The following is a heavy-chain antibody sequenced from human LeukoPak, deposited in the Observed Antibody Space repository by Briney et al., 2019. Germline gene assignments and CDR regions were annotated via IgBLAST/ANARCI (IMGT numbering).Heavy chain of an antibody. CDR1: GYTSTSYG. V-gene: IGHV1-18*01. CDR2: ISAYNGNT. D-gene: IGHD5-12*01. Sequence: ASVKVSCKASGYTSTSYGISWVRQAPGQGLEWMGWISAYNGNTNYAQKLQGRVTMTTDTSTSTAYMELRSLRSDDTAVYYCARTVPGYSGYDDGAVSDYWGQGTLVTVSS. J-gene: IGHJ4*02. CDR3: ARTVPGYSGYDDGAVSDY.